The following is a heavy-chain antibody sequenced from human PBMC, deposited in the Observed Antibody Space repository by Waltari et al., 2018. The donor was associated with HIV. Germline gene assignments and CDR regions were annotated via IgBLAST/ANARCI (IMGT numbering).Heavy chain of an antibody. Sequence: QVQLQESGPGLVKPSETLSLTCTVSGYSISSGYYWGWIRQPPGKGLEWIGSIYHSGSTDYNPSLKSRVTISVDTSKNQFSLKLSSVTAADTAVYYCARGGQQLLVYYGMDVWGQGTTVTVSS. D-gene: IGHD6-13*01. CDR3: ARGGQQLLVYYGMDV. V-gene: IGHV4-38-2*02. CDR2: IYHSGST. CDR1: GYSISSGYY. J-gene: IGHJ6*02.